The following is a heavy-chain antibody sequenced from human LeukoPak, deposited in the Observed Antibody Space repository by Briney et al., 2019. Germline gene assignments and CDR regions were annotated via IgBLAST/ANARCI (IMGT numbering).Heavy chain of an antibody. CDR1: GGSFSGYY. J-gene: IGHJ6*02. V-gene: IGHV4-34*01. D-gene: IGHD1-1*01. Sequence: SETLSLTCAVYGGSFSGYYWSWIRQSPGKGLEWIGEINHSGSTNYNPSLKSRVTISVDTSKNQFSLKPTSVTAADTAVYYCARPLGQGNEYGMDVWGQGTTVTVSS. CDR3: ARPLGQGNEYGMDV. CDR2: INHSGST.